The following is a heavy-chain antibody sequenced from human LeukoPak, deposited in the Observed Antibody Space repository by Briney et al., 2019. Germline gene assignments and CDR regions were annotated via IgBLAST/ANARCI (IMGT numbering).Heavy chain of an antibody. CDR3: ARISPISIWFGGLFPMDV. D-gene: IGHD3-10*01. CDR2: IIPIFGTA. CDR1: GGTFSSYA. J-gene: IGHJ6*03. Sequence: ASVKVSCKASGGTFSSYAISWVRQAPGQGLEWMGGIIPIFGTANYAQKFQGRVTITADESTSTAYMELSSLRSEDTAVYYCARISPISIWFGGLFPMDVWGKGTTVTVSS. V-gene: IGHV1-69*13.